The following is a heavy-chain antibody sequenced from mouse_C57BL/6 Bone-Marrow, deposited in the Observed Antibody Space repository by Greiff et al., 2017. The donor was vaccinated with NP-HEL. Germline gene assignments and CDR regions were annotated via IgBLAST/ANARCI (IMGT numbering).Heavy chain of an antibody. D-gene: IGHD1-1*01. CDR1: GFTFSDYY. CDR2: INYDGSST. CDR3: ARGRYYGSSYRYFDY. V-gene: IGHV5-16*01. Sequence: EVMLVESEGGLVQPGSSMKLSCTASGFTFSDYYMAWVRQVPEKGLEWVANINYDGSSTYYLDSLKSRFIISRDNAKNILYLQMSSLKSEDTATYYCARGRYYGSSYRYFDYWGQGTTLTVSS. J-gene: IGHJ2*01.